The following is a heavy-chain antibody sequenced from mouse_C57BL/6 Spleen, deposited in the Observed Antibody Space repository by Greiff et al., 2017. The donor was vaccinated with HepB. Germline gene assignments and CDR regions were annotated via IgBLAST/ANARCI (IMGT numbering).Heavy chain of an antibody. Sequence: VQLQQSGAELVRPGASVKLSCTASGFNIKDDYMHWVKQRPEQGLEWIGWIDPENGDTEYASKFQGKATITADTSSNTAYLQLSRLTSEDTAVYYCTTNYGYDVGFAYWGQGTLVTVSA. CDR2: IDPENGDT. CDR3: TTNYGYDVGFAY. J-gene: IGHJ3*01. D-gene: IGHD2-2*01. V-gene: IGHV14-4*01. CDR1: GFNIKDDY.